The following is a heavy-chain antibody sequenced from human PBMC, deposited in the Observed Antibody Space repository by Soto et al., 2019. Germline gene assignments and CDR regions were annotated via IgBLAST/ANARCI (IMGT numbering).Heavy chain of an antibody. CDR3: ARKMASSGSYEYWFDP. J-gene: IGHJ5*02. CDR2: IYHSGST. V-gene: IGHV4-30-2*01. CDR1: GGSISSGGYS. D-gene: IGHD1-26*01. Sequence: QLQLQESGSGLVKPSQTLSLTCAVSGGSISSGGYSWSWIRQPPGKGLEWIGYIYHSGSTYYNPSPKSRVTISVDRSKNQFSLKLSSVTAADTAVYYCARKMASSGSYEYWFDPWGQGILVTVSS.